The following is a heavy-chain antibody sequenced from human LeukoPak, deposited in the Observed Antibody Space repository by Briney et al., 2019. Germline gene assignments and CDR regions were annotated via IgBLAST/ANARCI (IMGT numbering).Heavy chain of an antibody. J-gene: IGHJ4*02. CDR1: GYTFTSYG. V-gene: IGHV1-18*01. CDR2: ISAYNGNT. D-gene: IGHD6-6*01. Sequence: ASVKVSCKASGYTFTSYGISWVRQAPGQGLEWMGWISAYNGNTNYAQKLQGRVTMTTDTSTSTAYMELRGLRSDDTAVYYCARVGGIAALLYYFDYWGQGTLVTVSS. CDR3: ARVGGIAALLYYFDY.